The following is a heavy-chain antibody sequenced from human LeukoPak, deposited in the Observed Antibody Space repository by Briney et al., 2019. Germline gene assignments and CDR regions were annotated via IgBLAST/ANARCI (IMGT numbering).Heavy chain of an antibody. Sequence: KSSETLSLTCAVYGGSFSGYYWSWIRQPPGKGLEWIGEINHSGSTNYNPSLKSRVTISVDTSKNQFSLKLSSVTAADTAVYYCARSKASGAFNWFDPWGQGTLVTVSS. CDR2: INHSGST. CDR1: GGSFSGYY. J-gene: IGHJ5*02. V-gene: IGHV4-34*01. D-gene: IGHD3-10*01. CDR3: ARSKASGAFNWFDP.